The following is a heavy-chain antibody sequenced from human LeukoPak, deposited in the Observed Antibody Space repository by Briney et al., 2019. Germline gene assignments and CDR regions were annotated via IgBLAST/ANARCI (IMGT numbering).Heavy chain of an antibody. CDR2: INGDNAHT. D-gene: IGHD6-19*01. CDR1: GYTSTNYA. Sequence: ASVKVSCKTSGYTSTNYAMHWVRQAPGQRPEWMGCINGDNAHTQYSQRFQGRVTITRDTSATTAYMELSSLTSEDMAVFYCARGGPNSGGWTLDHWGQGTLVSDSS. J-gene: IGHJ4*02. V-gene: IGHV1-3*03. CDR3: ARGGPNSGGWTLDH.